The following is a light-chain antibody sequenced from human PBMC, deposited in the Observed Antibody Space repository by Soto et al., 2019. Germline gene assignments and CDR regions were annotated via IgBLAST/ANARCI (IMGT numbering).Light chain of an antibody. CDR3: QQDYSTLAT. CDR1: ESISRH. J-gene: IGKJ5*01. V-gene: IGKV1-39*01. Sequence: IQMSQSPGALSASVGERVTITFRAAESISRHLNWYQQKPGRAPDLLIYAASTLQNGVPSRFTGSGSGTEFTLTITGLQLEDFATYYCQQDYSTLATFGQGTRLEIK. CDR2: AAS.